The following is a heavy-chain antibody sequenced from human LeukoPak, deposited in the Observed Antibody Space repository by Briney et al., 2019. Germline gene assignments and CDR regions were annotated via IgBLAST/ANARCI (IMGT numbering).Heavy chain of an antibody. D-gene: IGHD3-22*01. Sequence: ASVKVSCKVSGYTFTGYYMHWVRQAPGQGLEWMGWINPNSGGTNYAQKFQGRVTMTRDTSISTAYMELSRLRSDDTAVYYCTYDSSGSSHFDYWGQGTLVTVSS. J-gene: IGHJ4*02. CDR3: TYDSSGSSHFDY. CDR2: INPNSGGT. CDR1: GYTFTGYY. V-gene: IGHV1-2*02.